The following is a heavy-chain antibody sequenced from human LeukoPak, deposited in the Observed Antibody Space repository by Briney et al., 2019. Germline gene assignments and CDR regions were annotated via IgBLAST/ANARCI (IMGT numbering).Heavy chain of an antibody. CDR2: INHSGST. CDR3: ARGGRWEGSITMVRGVKPPNYYYYGMDV. V-gene: IGHV4-34*01. D-gene: IGHD3-10*01. CDR1: GGSFSGYY. J-gene: IGHJ6*02. Sequence: SETLSLTCAVYGGSFSGYYWSWIHQPPGKGLEWIGEINHSGSTNYNPSLKSRVTISVDTSKNQFSLKLSSVTAADTAVYYCARGGRWEGSITMVRGVKPPNYYYYGMDVWGQGTTVTVSS.